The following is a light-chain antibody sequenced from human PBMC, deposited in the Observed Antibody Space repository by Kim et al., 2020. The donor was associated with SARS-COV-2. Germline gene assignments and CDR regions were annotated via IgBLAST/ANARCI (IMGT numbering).Light chain of an antibody. V-gene: IGKV3-11*01. CDR2: DAS. Sequence: SRGERAPLSCGASRSGSSYLAWYQQKPGQAPRLLIYDASDRATGIPARFSGSGSGTDFSLTISSLQPEDFAVYYCQQRSNWPPRTFGGGTKVDIK. J-gene: IGKJ4*01. CDR3: QQRSNWPPRT. CDR1: RSGSSY.